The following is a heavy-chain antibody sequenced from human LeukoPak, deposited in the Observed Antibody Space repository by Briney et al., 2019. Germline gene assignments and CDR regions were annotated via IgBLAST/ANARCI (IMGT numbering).Heavy chain of an antibody. CDR1: GFTFSYYW. CDR2: ISHDGSNT. Sequence: PGGSLRLSCAASGFTFSYYWMGWVRQAPGKGLEWVAVISHDGSNTDYTDSVKGRFTISRDNSKNTLYLQMNSLRAEDTAVYYCAKEMKPWMHFDYWGQGTLVTVSS. J-gene: IGHJ4*02. V-gene: IGHV3-30*18. D-gene: IGHD5-12*01. CDR3: AKEMKPWMHFDY.